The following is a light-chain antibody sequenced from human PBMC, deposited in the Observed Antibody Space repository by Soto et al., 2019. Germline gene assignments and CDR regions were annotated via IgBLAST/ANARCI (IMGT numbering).Light chain of an antibody. Sequence: DIQVTQSPSSVSASVGDRLTITCRASQDIAGYLAWYQHKPGRTPEXXIHGASRLQSGVPARFSVSVSGTDGTLSINSLQQEDGATYYGQQAYSFPITFCQGTRLENK. CDR2: GAS. V-gene: IGKV1D-12*01. CDR3: QQAYSFPIT. J-gene: IGKJ5*01. CDR1: QDIAGY.